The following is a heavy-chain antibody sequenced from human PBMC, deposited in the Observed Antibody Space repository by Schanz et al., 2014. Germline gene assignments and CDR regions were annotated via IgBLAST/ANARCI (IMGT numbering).Heavy chain of an antibody. J-gene: IGHJ4*02. D-gene: IGHD3-22*01. CDR2: INPSGGST. CDR3: AGAFDSSGYYFDY. V-gene: IGHV1-46*03. Sequence: QVLQVQSGSELKKPGTSVKVSCKASGYTFTSDSMHWVRQAPGQGLEWMGMINPSGGSTTYAQKFQGRVTMTRDTSTSTVYMELSGLRSEDTAVYYCAGAFDSSGYYFDYWGQGTLVIVSS. CDR1: GYTFTSDS.